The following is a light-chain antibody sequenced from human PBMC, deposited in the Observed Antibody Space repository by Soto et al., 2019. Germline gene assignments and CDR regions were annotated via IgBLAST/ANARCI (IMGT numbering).Light chain of an antibody. Sequence: DIQMTQSPSTLSASVGDRVTITCRASQSISTWLAWYQQKAGKAPKLLIYKASILENGVPSRFSGSGSGTEFTLTISSLQPDQFATYYCQQYNTYWTFGQGTKVEIK. CDR1: QSISTW. V-gene: IGKV1-5*03. CDR2: KAS. J-gene: IGKJ1*01. CDR3: QQYNTYWT.